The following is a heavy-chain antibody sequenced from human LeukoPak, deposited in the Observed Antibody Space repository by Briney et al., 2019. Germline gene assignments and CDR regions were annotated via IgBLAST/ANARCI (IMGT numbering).Heavy chain of an antibody. CDR2: INSDGSST. Sequence: GGSLRLSCAASGFTFSSDWMHWVRHVPGKGLVWVSRINSDGSSTSYADSVKGRFTISRDNAKNTLYLQMNSLRAEDTAVYYCLRGLSGRYGHFDYWGQGTLVTVSS. J-gene: IGHJ4*02. V-gene: IGHV3-74*01. CDR3: LRGLSGRYGHFDY. D-gene: IGHD1-26*01. CDR1: GFTFSSDW.